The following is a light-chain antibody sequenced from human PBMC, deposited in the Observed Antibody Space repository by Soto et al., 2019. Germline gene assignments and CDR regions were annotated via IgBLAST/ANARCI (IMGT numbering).Light chain of an antibody. CDR2: KAS. CDR3: QQYNSYPWT. V-gene: IGKV1-5*03. Sequence: DIQMTQSPSTMSASVEDRVTITCRASQSISSWLAWYQQKPGKAPKLLIYKASSLQSGVPSRFSGSESGTEFTLTISSLQPDDFATYHCQQYNSYPWTFGQGTKVEI. J-gene: IGKJ1*01. CDR1: QSISSW.